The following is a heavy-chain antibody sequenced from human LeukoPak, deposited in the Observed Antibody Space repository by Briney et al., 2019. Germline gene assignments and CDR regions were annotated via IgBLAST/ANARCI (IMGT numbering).Heavy chain of an antibody. V-gene: IGHV3-23*01. D-gene: IGHD2/OR15-2a*01. CDR1: GFTFSSYA. Sequence: GGSLRLSCAASGFTFSSYAMSWVRQAPGKGLEWVSGITGSGGNTYYADSVKGRFTISRDNSQNTLYLQMSSLGAEDTAVYHCAKVLNGILIGNFDYWGQGTLVTVSS. CDR3: AKVLNGILIGNFDY. CDR2: ITGSGGNT. J-gene: IGHJ4*02.